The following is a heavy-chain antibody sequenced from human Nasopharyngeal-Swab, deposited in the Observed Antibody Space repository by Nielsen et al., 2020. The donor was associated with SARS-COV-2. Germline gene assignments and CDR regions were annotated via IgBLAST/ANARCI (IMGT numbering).Heavy chain of an antibody. V-gene: IGHV3-23*01. D-gene: IGHD3-10*01. Sequence: GESLKISCAASGFTFSSYAMSWVRQAPGKGLEWVSAISGSGGSTYYADSVKGRFTISRDNSKNTLYLQMNSLRAEDTAVYYCAKWTQGFGELLRYYYYGMDVWGQGTTVTVSS. CDR1: GFTFSSYA. J-gene: IGHJ6*02. CDR2: ISGSGGST. CDR3: AKWTQGFGELLRYYYYGMDV.